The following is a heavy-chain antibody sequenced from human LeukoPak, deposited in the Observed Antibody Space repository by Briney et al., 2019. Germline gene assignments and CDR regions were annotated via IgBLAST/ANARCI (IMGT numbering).Heavy chain of an antibody. CDR3: ARDRVYYDSSGYYDY. V-gene: IGHV1-2*02. CDR1: GYTFTGYY. CDR2: INPNSGGT. Sequence: ASVKVSCKASGYTFTGYYMHWMRQAPGQGLEWMGWINPNSGGTNYAQKFQGRVTMTRDTSISTAYMELSRLRSDDTAVYYCARDRVYYDSSGYYDYWGQGTLVTVSS. J-gene: IGHJ4*02. D-gene: IGHD3-22*01.